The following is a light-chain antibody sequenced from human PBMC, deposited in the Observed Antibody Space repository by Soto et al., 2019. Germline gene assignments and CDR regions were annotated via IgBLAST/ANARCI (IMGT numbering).Light chain of an antibody. Sequence: EIVLTQPPGTLALSPGERATLSCRTSQSFSGTYLAWYQQKPGQAPRLLIYGASSRATGIPDRFSGSGSATDFTLTISRLEPEDFAVYYRQQYGSSPWTFGQGTKVDI. CDR2: GAS. J-gene: IGKJ1*01. CDR1: QSFSGTY. V-gene: IGKV3-20*01. CDR3: QQYGSSPWT.